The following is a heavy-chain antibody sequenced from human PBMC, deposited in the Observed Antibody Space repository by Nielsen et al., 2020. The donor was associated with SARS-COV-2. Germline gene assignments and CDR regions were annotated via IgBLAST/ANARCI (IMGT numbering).Heavy chain of an antibody. CDR3: ARVGWLRFSGMDV. V-gene: IGHV3-13*01. Sequence: GGSLRLSCAASGFTFSNYDMHWVRQATGKGLEWVSAISTTGDTYYPGSVKGRFTISRENAKNSLYLQINSLRADDTAVYYCARVGWLRFSGMDVWGQGTTVTASS. D-gene: IGHD5-12*01. J-gene: IGHJ6*02. CDR2: ISTTGDT. CDR1: GFTFSNYD.